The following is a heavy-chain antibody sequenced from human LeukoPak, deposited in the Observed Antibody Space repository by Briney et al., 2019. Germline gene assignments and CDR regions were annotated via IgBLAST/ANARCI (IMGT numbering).Heavy chain of an antibody. CDR3: ARGVAASKLQAYDY. D-gene: IGHD6-19*01. J-gene: IGHJ4*02. CDR1: GFTFSSYS. Sequence: PGGSLRLSCAASGFTFSSYSMNWVRQAPGKGLEWVSSISSSSSYIYYADSVKGRFTTSRDNTKNSLYLQMNSLRAEDTAVYYCARGVAASKLQAYDYWGQGTLVTVSS. V-gene: IGHV3-21*01. CDR2: ISSSSSYI.